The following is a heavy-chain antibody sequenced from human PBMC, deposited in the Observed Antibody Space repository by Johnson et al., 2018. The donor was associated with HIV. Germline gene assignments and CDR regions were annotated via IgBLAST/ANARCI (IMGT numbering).Heavy chain of an antibody. V-gene: IGHV3-66*01. Sequence: EVQLMESGGGLVQPGGSLRLSCAASGFTVSSNYMSWVRQAPGKWLEWVSVIFSGGTTYYADPLKGRFTISIDNAKNSLYLQMNSLRTEDTALYYCARDRGGITGTQSAFDIWGQGTMVTVSS. CDR1: GFTVSSNY. CDR2: IFSGGTT. D-gene: IGHD1-20*01. J-gene: IGHJ3*02. CDR3: ARDRGGITGTQSAFDI.